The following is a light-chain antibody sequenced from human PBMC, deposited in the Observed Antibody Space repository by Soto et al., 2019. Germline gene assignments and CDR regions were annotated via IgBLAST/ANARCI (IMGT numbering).Light chain of an antibody. J-gene: IGLJ2*01. CDR2: EVN. CDR1: STDVGAYNY. V-gene: IGLV2-14*01. CDR3: SSYTSSRTLV. Sequence: QLVLTQPASVSESPGQSITISCTGTSTDVGAYNYVSWYQQYPGKAPKLMIYEVNYRPSGVSNRFSGSKSGNTASLTISGLQAEDEADYYCSSYTSSRTLVFGGGTKLTVL.